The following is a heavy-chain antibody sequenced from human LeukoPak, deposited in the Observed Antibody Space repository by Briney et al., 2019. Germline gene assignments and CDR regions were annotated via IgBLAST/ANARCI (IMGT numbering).Heavy chain of an antibody. D-gene: IGHD1-26*01. CDR1: GYTHTELS. Sequence: ASVKVSCKVSGYTHTELSMHWVRQAPGKGLEWMGGFDPEDGETIYAQKFQGRVTMTEDTSTDTAYMELSSLRSEDTAVYYCATMDEVGATRTEYFQHWGQGTLVTVSS. J-gene: IGHJ1*01. CDR2: FDPEDGET. V-gene: IGHV1-24*01. CDR3: ATMDEVGATRTEYFQH.